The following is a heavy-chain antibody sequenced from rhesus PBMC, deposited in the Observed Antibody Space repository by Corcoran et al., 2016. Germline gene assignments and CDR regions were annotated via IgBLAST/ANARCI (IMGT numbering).Heavy chain of an antibody. J-gene: IGHJ3*01. CDR3: TPGIQYEGDAFDF. Sequence: EVQLVESGGGLVQPGGSLRLSCAASGFTFSDYYMSWVRQAPGKGLEWVSSISSASSKIYYADSVKGRFTISRDNAKNSLSLQMNSLKTEDTAVYYCTPGIQYEGDAFDFWGQGLRVTVSS. V-gene: IGHV3S4*01. D-gene: IGHD4-23*01. CDR1: GFTFSDYY. CDR2: ISSASSKI.